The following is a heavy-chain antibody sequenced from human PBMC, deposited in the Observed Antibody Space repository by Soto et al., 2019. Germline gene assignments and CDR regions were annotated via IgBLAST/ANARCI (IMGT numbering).Heavy chain of an antibody. CDR1: GYTFTSYG. J-gene: IGHJ4*02. Sequence: QVHLVQSGAEVKKPGASVKVSCKASGYTFTSYGITWVRQAPGQGLEWRGWISAHNGNTDYAQKLQGRVIVTRDTSPSTAYMELRSLRSDDTAVYYCERGRDGDYWGQGALVTVSP. V-gene: IGHV1-18*01. CDR2: ISAHNGNT. D-gene: IGHD6-6*01. CDR3: ERGRDGDY.